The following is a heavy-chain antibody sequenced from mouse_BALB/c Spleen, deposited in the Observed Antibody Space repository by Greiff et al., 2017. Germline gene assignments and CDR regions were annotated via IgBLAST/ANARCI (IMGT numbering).Heavy chain of an antibody. Sequence: EVKLMESGGGLVKPGGSLKLSCAASGFTFSSYAMSWVRQTPEKRLEWVASISSGGSTYYPDSVKGRFTISRDNARNILYLQMSSLRSEDTAMYYCARGGIYYDYPWYFDVWGAGTTVTVSS. J-gene: IGHJ1*01. CDR2: ISSGGST. CDR3: ARGGIYYDYPWYFDV. V-gene: IGHV5-6-5*01. D-gene: IGHD2-4*01. CDR1: GFTFSSYA.